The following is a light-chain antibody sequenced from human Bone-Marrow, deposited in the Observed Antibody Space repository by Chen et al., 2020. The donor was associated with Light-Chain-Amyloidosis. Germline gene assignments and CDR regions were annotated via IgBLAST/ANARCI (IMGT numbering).Light chain of an antibody. Sequence: DIQMTQSPSTLSASVGDRVTITCRASQSISSWLAWYQQKPGKAPKLLIYDASSLESGVPSRFSGSGSGTECTLTISRLQPDDFATYYCQLGFTFGPGTKVDIK. CDR2: DAS. J-gene: IGKJ3*01. V-gene: IGKV1-5*01. CDR1: QSISSW. CDR3: QLGFT.